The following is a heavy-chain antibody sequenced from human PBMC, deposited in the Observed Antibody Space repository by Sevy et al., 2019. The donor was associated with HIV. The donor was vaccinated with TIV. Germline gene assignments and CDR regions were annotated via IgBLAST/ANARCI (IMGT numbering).Heavy chain of an antibody. V-gene: IGHV3-73*01. J-gene: IGHJ4*02. CDR2: IRSKANSYAT. Sequence: GGSLRLSCAASGFTFSGSAMHWVRQASGKGLEWVGRIRSKANSYATAYAASVKGRLTISRDDSKNTAYLQMNSLKTEDTAVYYCTLTTAADYYGSGSTSVGWYWGQGTLVTVSS. D-gene: IGHD3-10*01. CDR3: TLTTAADYYGSGSTSVGWY. CDR1: GFTFSGSA.